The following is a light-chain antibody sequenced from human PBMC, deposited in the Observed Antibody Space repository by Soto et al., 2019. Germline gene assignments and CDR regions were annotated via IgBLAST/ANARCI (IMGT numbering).Light chain of an antibody. J-gene: IGLJ3*02. Sequence: QSVLTQPPSVSGAPGQRVTISCTGNNSNLGAGYDVHWYQQLPGAAPKLVIFGNRNRPSGVPERFSGSKSGISASLAITVLQAEDEADYYCQAYDYSLTAFVFGGGTKVTVL. CDR3: QAYDYSLTAFV. CDR2: GNR. V-gene: IGLV1-40*01. CDR1: NSNLGAGYD.